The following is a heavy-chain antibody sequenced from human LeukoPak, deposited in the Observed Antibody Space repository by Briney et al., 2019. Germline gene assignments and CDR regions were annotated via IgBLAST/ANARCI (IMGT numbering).Heavy chain of an antibody. D-gene: IGHD6-13*01. CDR3: ARGIAAAGTGAWFDP. V-gene: IGHV4-59*01. CDR2: IYYSGST. CDR1: CGSISTYY. Sequence: SETLSLTCTVSCGSISTYYWSWIRQPPGKGLEWIGYIYYSGSTYNPSLKSRVTISVDTSKNQFYLKLSSVTGADTAVYYCARGIAAAGTGAWFDPWGQGTLVTVSS. J-gene: IGHJ5*02.